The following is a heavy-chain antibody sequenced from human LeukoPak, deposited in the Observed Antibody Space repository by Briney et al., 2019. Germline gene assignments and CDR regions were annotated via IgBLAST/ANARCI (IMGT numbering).Heavy chain of an antibody. J-gene: IGHJ4*02. CDR2: IYYSGST. CDR1: GGSISSNRYY. Sequence: SETLSLTCTVSGGSISSNRYYWGWIRQPPGKGLEWIGTIYYSGSTYYNPSLKSRVTISVDTSKNQFSLKLSSVTAADTAVCYCARHYHYDAQASFHCWGQGTLVTVSS. D-gene: IGHD3-22*01. V-gene: IGHV4-39*01. CDR3: ARHYHYDAQASFHC.